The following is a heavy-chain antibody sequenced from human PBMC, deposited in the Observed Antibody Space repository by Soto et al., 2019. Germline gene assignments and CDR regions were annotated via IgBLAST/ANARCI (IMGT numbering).Heavy chain of an antibody. Sequence: QVQLVQSGAEMKKPGSSVKVSCKASGDTFSSYAISWVRQAPGQGLEWMGGIIPIFGTANYAQKFQGRVTITADESTSTAYMELSSLRSEDTAVYYCARDGLRAAAGNWFDPWGQGTLVTVSS. V-gene: IGHV1-69*12. J-gene: IGHJ5*02. CDR1: GDTFSSYA. CDR2: IIPIFGTA. D-gene: IGHD6-13*01. CDR3: ARDGLRAAAGNWFDP.